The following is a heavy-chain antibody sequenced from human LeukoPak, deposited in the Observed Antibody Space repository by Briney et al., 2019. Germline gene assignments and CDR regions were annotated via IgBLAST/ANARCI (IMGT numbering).Heavy chain of an antibody. V-gene: IGHV3-21*01. D-gene: IGHD3-10*01. Sequence: GGSLRLSCAASGFTFSSYSMNWVRQAPGKGLEWVSSISSSSSYIYYADSVKGRFTISRDNAKNSLYLQMNSLRAEATAVYYCARDRTSYYYGSGSYSRGLPFDYWGQGTLVTVSS. CDR1: GFTFSSYS. CDR2: ISSSSSYI. J-gene: IGHJ4*02. CDR3: ARDRTSYYYGSGSYSRGLPFDY.